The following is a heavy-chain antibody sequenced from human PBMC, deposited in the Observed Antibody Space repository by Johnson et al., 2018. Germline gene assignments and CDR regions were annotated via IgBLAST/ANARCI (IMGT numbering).Heavy chain of an antibody. J-gene: IGHJ3*02. CDR3: ANRYCSGGSCYSGLDAFDI. Sequence: VQLVQSGGGLVQPGGSLRLSCAASGFTFSSYWMSWVRQAPGKGLEWVANINQDGSEKYYVDSGKGRFTISRDNAKNSLYLQMNSLRAEDTAVYYCANRYCSGGSCYSGLDAFDIWGQGTMVTVSS. D-gene: IGHD2-15*01. CDR1: GFTFSSYW. CDR2: INQDGSEK. V-gene: IGHV3-7*01.